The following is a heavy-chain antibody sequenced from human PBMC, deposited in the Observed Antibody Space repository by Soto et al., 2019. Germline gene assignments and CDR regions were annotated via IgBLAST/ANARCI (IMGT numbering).Heavy chain of an antibody. V-gene: IGHV3-30*18. Sequence: PGGSLRLSCAASGFTFSSYGMHWVRQAPGKGLEWVAVISYDGSNKYYADSVKGRFTISRDNSKNTLYLQMNSLRAEDTAVYYCAKDPYSGSPTWIDYWGQGTLVTVSS. J-gene: IGHJ4*02. CDR1: GFTFSSYG. CDR3: AKDPYSGSPTWIDY. D-gene: IGHD1-26*01. CDR2: ISYDGSNK.